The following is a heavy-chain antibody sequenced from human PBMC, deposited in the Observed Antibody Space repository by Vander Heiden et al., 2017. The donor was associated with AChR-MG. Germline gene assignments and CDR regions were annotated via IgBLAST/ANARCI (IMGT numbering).Heavy chain of an antibody. CDR1: GFTFSSYW. CDR3: ARERLGSSSSSESTYYYGMDV. Sequence: EVQLVESGGGLVQPGGSLRLSCAASGFTFSSYWMSWVRQAPGKGLEWVANIKQDGSEKYYVDSVKGRFTISRDNAKNSLYLQMNSLRAEDTAVYYCARERLGSSSSSESTYYYGMDVWGQGTTVTVSS. J-gene: IGHJ6*02. CDR2: IKQDGSEK. D-gene: IGHD6-6*01. V-gene: IGHV3-7*01.